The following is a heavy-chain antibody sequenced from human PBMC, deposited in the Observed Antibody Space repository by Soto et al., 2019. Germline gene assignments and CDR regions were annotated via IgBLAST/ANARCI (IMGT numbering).Heavy chain of an antibody. CDR2: VSVDPGNT. J-gene: IGHJ4*02. CDR1: GFTLSSYP. Sequence: RSLRLSCTASGFTLSSYPMSWVRQTPGQGLQWVASVSVDPGNTYYADSVKGRFTISRDNSIYTLYLQMNNVTAEDTAIYYCVKDGMRGIHIDKWGQATLVTVSS. V-gene: IGHV3-23*01. CDR3: VKDGMRGIHIDK.